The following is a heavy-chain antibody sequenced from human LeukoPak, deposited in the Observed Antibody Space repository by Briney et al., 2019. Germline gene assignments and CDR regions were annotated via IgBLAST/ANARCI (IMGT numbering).Heavy chain of an antibody. CDR1: GGSFSGYY. Sequence: SETLSLTCAVYGGSFSGYYWSWIRQPPGKGLEWIGEINHSGSTNYNPSLKSRVTISVDTSKNQFSLKLSSVTAADTAVYYCATSVGWYRFGPWGQGTLVTVSS. V-gene: IGHV4-34*01. J-gene: IGHJ5*02. CDR3: ATSVGWYRFGP. CDR2: INHSGST. D-gene: IGHD6-19*01.